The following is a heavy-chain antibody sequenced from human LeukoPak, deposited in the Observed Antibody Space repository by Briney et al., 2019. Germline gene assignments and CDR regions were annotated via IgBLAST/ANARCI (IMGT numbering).Heavy chain of an antibody. D-gene: IGHD4-23*01. J-gene: IGHJ4*02. CDR3: ARKAGTSHYGGNFDY. CDR1: GFTFSSYG. CDR2: ISGSGGST. V-gene: IGHV3-23*01. Sequence: GGSLRLSCAASGFTFSSYGMSWVRQAPGKGLEWVSAISGSGGSTYYADSVKGRFTISRDNSKNTLYLQMNSLRAEDTAVYYCARKAGTSHYGGNFDYWGQGTLVTVSS.